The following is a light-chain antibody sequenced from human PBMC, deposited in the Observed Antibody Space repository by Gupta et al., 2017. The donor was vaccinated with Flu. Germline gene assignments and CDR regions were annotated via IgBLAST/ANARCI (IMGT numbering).Light chain of an antibody. J-gene: IGLJ3*02. CDR1: IGSYD. CDR2: ENR. Sequence: IGSYDVSWYRHLPGTAPKRLISENRRRPSGIPDRFSGSKSGTAATLVISGLQTGDEADYYCGSWADRLNGGVFGGGPKLTVL. CDR3: GSWADRLNGGV. V-gene: IGLV1-51*02.